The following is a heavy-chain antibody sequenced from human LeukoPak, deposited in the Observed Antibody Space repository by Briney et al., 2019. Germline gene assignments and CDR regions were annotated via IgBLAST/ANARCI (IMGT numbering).Heavy chain of an antibody. CDR1: GFTFSSYS. Sequence: PGGSLRLSCAASGFTFSSYSMNWVRQAPGKGLEWVSYISSSSSTIYYADSVKGRFTISRDNAKNSLYLQMNSLRAEDTAVYYCASSNPTVTTGVIYWGQGTLVTVSS. D-gene: IGHD4-11*01. V-gene: IGHV3-48*01. CDR2: ISSSSSTI. J-gene: IGHJ4*02. CDR3: ASSNPTVTTGVIY.